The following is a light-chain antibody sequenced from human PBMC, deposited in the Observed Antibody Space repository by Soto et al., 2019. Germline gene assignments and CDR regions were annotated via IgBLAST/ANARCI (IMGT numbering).Light chain of an antibody. CDR3: QQRSNWPWT. J-gene: IGKJ1*01. V-gene: IGKV3-11*01. Sequence: EIVLTQSPATLSVSPGESATLSCRASQSVSSYLAWYHQKPGQAPRLLIYDASNRATGIPARFSGSGSGTDFTLTISSLEPEDFAVYYCQQRSNWPWTFGQGTKVDIK. CDR1: QSVSSY. CDR2: DAS.